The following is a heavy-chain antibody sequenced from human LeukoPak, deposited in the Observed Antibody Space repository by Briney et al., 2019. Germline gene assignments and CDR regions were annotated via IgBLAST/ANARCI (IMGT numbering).Heavy chain of an antibody. V-gene: IGHV4-59*08. D-gene: IGHD3-22*01. CDR1: GGSISSYY. J-gene: IGHJ3*02. CDR3: ARRYYDSSGYCAFDI. Sequence: KPSETLSLTCTVSGGSISSYYWGWIRQPPGKGLEWIGYIYYSGSTNYNPSLKSRVTISVDTSKNQFSLKLSSVTAADTAVYYCARRYYDSSGYCAFDIWGQGTMGTVSS. CDR2: IYYSGST.